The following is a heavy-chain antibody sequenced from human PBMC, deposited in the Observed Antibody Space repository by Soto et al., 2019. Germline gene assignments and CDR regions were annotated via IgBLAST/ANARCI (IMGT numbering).Heavy chain of an antibody. D-gene: IGHD3-3*01. CDR2: IYYSGST. Sequence: QVQLQESGPGLVKPSETLSLTCTVSGGSVSSGSYYWSWIRQPPGKGLEWIGYIYYSGSTNYNPPLKSRVTISVDTSKNQFSLKLSSVTAADTAVYYCARDYDFWSGYYRKYYGMDVWGQGTTVTVSS. V-gene: IGHV4-61*01. CDR1: GGSVSSGSYY. CDR3: ARDYDFWSGYYRKYYGMDV. J-gene: IGHJ6*02.